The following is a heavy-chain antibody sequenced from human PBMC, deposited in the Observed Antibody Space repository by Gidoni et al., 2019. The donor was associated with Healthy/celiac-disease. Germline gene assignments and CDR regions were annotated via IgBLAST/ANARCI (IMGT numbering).Heavy chain of an antibody. J-gene: IGHJ4*02. D-gene: IGHD3-3*01. CDR2: IYYSGGT. CDR1: GCSISSSRYY. CDR3: ARTIPGEYYFDY. V-gene: IGHV4-39*07. Sequence: QLQLQESGPGLVKPSETLSLTCTVSGCSISSSRYYWGWIRQPPGKGLEWIGSIYYSGGTYYNPSLKSRVTISVDTSKNQFSLKLSSVTAADTAVYYCARTIPGEYYFDYWGQGTLVTVSS.